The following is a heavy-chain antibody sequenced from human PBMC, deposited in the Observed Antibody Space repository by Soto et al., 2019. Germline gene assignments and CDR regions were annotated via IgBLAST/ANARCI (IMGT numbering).Heavy chain of an antibody. CDR2: IYWDDDK. V-gene: IGHV2-5*02. Sequence: QITLKESGPTLVKPTQTLTLTCTFSGFSLSTSGVGVGWIRQPPGKALEWLALIYWDDDKRYSPSLKSRLTITKDTSKNQVVLTMTHMDPVDTATYYCARSPFWELCFGCVYFDYWGQGTLVTVSS. J-gene: IGHJ4*02. CDR1: GFSLSTSGVG. CDR3: ARSPFWELCFGCVYFDY. D-gene: IGHD3-3*02.